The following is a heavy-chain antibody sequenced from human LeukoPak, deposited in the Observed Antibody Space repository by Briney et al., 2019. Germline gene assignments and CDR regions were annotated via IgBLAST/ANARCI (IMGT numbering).Heavy chain of an antibody. CDR2: ISYDGRKT. CDR3: AKGRQWHDT. Sequence: GGSLRLSCAASGFDFSYSGMHWVRQAPGKGLEGVALISYDGRKTDYAASVKGRFTSSRDNLNNTLYLKMNRLKPEDTAVYYCAKGRQWHDTWGQGTLVIVSS. V-gene: IGHV3-30*18. J-gene: IGHJ5*02. D-gene: IGHD6-19*01. CDR1: GFDFSYSG.